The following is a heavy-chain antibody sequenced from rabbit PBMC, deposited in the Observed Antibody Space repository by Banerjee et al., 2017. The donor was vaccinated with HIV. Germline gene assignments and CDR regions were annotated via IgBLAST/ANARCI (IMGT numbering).Heavy chain of an antibody. D-gene: IGHD4-2*01. V-gene: IGHV1S45*01. CDR1: GFDFSSYG. CDR2: IDAGSSGST. J-gene: IGHJ6*01. CDR3: ARGAGSSYYGMDL. Sequence: QEQLEESGGGLVQPEGSLALTCKASGFDFSSYGVSWVRQAPGKGLEWIGCIDAGSSGSTYYASWAKGRFTISKTSSTTVTLQMTSLTAADTATYFCARGAGSSYYGMDLWGQGTLVTVS.